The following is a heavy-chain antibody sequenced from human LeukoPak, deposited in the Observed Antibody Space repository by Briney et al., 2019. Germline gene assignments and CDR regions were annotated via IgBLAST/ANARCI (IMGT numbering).Heavy chain of an antibody. Sequence: TSETLSLTCTVSGGSISSGGYYWSWIRQPPGKGLEWIGEINHSGSTNYNPSLKSRVTISVDTSKNQFSLKLSSVTAADTAVYYCAREKMVRGVIGYYYYYGMDVWGQGTTVTVSS. D-gene: IGHD3-10*01. CDR3: AREKMVRGVIGYYYYYGMDV. CDR1: GGSISSGGYY. CDR2: INHSGST. V-gene: IGHV4-39*07. J-gene: IGHJ6*02.